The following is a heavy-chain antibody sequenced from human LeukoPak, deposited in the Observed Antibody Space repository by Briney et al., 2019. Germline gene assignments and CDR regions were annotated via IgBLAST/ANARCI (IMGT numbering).Heavy chain of an antibody. D-gene: IGHD4-23*01. Sequence: GGSLRLSCAASGFTFDDYAMHWVRQAPGKGLEWVSLISGDGGSTYYADSVKGRFTISRDNSKTSLYLQKNSLRTEDTALYYCAKNPSRTFYGGNHYFDYWGQGTLVTVSS. J-gene: IGHJ4*02. V-gene: IGHV3-43*02. CDR1: GFTFDDYA. CDR3: AKNPSRTFYGGNHYFDY. CDR2: ISGDGGST.